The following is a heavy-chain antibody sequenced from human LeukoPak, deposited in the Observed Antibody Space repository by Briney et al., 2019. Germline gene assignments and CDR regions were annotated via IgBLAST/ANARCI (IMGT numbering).Heavy chain of an antibody. D-gene: IGHD3-22*01. CDR1: GGSISSYY. CDR2: IYYSGST. V-gene: IGHV4-59*01. J-gene: IGHJ6*02. CDR3: ARDSSGYDRDYYYGMDV. Sequence: SETLSLTCTVSGGSISSYYWSWIRQPPGKGLEWIGYIYYSGSTNYNPSLRSRVTISVDTSKNQFSLKLSFVTAADTAVYYCARDSSGYDRDYYYGMDVWGQGTTVTVSS.